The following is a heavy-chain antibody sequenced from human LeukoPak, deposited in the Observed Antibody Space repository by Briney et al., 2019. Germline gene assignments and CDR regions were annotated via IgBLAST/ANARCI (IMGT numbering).Heavy chain of an antibody. CDR2: ISSSGSTI. CDR3: ARGSGYCSGGSCSYYFDY. D-gene: IGHD2-15*01. Sequence: KTGGSLRLSCAASGFTFSDYYMSWIPQAPGKGLEWVSYISSSGSTIYYADAVRGRFTISRDNAKNSLYLQMNSLRAEDTAVYYCARGSGYCSGGSCSYYFDYWGQGTLVTVSS. J-gene: IGHJ4*02. V-gene: IGHV3-11*01. CDR1: GFTFSDYY.